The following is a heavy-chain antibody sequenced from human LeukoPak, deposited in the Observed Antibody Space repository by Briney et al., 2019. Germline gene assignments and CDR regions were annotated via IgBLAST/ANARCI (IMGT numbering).Heavy chain of an antibody. CDR2: IYPGDSDT. Sequence: GESLKISCKGSGYSFTSYWIGWVRQMPGKGLEWMGIIYPGDSDTRYSPSFQGQVTISADKSISTAYLQWSSLKASDTAMYYCASFCGGDCPTPSDAFDIWGQGTMVAVSS. D-gene: IGHD2-21*02. V-gene: IGHV5-51*01. CDR1: GYSFTSYW. CDR3: ASFCGGDCPTPSDAFDI. J-gene: IGHJ3*02.